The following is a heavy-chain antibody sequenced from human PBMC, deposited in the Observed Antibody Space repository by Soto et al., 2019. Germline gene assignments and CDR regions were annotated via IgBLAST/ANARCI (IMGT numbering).Heavy chain of an antibody. CDR1: GFTFSSSE. D-gene: IGHD2-2*01. V-gene: IGHV3-48*03. Sequence: EVQLVESGGGLVQPGGSLRLSCVASGFTFSSSEMYWVRQAPGKGLEWVSYIHPAGQPIFFADSLKGRFTISRDNAKKSVYLQMNSLRAEDTAVYYCARRGSTWGQGTMVTVSS. J-gene: IGHJ3*01. CDR2: IHPAGQPI. CDR3: ARRGST.